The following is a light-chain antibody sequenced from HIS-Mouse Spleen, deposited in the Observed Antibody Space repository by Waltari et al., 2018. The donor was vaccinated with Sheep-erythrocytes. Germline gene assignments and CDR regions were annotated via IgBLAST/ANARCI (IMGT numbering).Light chain of an antibody. V-gene: IGLV1-44*01. Sequence: QSVLTQPPSASGTPGQRVTISCSGSSSNIGSNTVNWYQQRPGTAPKLLIYSNKQRPSGVPVRFSGSKSGTSASLAISGLQSEDEADYYCAAWDDSLNGVVFGGGTKLTVL. CDR3: AAWDDSLNGVV. CDR2: SNK. J-gene: IGLJ2*01. CDR1: SSNIGSNT.